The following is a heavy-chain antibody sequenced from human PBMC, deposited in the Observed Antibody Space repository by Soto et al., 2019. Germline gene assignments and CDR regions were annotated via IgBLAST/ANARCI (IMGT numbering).Heavy chain of an antibody. Sequence: PGGSLRLSCAASGFTFSSYSMNWVRQAPGKGLEWVSYISSSSSTIYYADSVKGRFTISRDNDKKSQYQQMNSLRDEDTAVYYCARDSTMEDFWSGPVVYYFYGMDVWGQGTTVTVSS. V-gene: IGHV3-48*02. CDR3: ARDSTMEDFWSGPVVYYFYGMDV. J-gene: IGHJ6*02. D-gene: IGHD3-3*01. CDR2: ISSSSSTI. CDR1: GFTFSSYS.